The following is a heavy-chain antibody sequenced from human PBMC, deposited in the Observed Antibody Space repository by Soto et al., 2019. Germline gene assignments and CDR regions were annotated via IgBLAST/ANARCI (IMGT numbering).Heavy chain of an antibody. D-gene: IGHD3-22*01. CDR3: ARLLYYDSSGYPVDY. J-gene: IGHJ4*02. CDR2: IIPILGIA. V-gene: IGHV1-69*02. CDR1: GGTFSSY. Sequence: SVKVSCKASGGTFSSYISWVRQAPGQGREWMGRIIPILGIANYAQKFQGRVTITADKSTSTAYMELSSLRSEDTAVYYCARLLYYDSSGYPVDYWGQGTLVTVSS.